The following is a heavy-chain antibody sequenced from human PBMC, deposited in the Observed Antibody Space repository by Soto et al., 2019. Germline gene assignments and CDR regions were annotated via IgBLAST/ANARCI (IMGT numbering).Heavy chain of an antibody. CDR1: GGSVSSGSYY. CDR3: AETVVTDWYFDL. J-gene: IGHJ2*01. CDR2: IYYSGST. V-gene: IGHV4-61*01. Sequence: QVQLQESGPGLVKPSETLSLTCTVSGGSVSSGSYYWSWIRQPPGKGLEWIGYIYYSGSTNYNPALRSRVTISVDTSKNQFALKLSSVTAADTAVYYCAETVVTDWYFDLWGRGTLVTVSS. D-gene: IGHD2-15*01.